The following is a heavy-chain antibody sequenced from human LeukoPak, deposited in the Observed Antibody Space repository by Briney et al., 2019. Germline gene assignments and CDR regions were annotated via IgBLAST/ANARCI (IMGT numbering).Heavy chain of an antibody. J-gene: IGHJ4*02. Sequence: GGSLRLSCAASGFTFSSYGMHWVRQAPGKGLEWVAFIRYDGSNKYYADSVKGRFTISRDNSKNTLYLQMNSLRAEDTAVYYCAKDKEGATYGYYFDYWGQGTLVTASS. CDR3: AKDKEGATYGYYFDY. CDR2: IRYDGSNK. D-gene: IGHD1-26*01. CDR1: GFTFSSYG. V-gene: IGHV3-30*02.